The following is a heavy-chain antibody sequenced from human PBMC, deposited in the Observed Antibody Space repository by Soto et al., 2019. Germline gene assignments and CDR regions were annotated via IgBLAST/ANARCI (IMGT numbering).Heavy chain of an antibody. CDR2: IHDTGDT. Sequence: PSETLSLTCAVSGYTFTSGDYWGWIREPRGKGLECMGTIHDTGDTHYNPSLKSRVSMSIDNSKNQFSLRLSSVTAADTAVHYCARVGPDCNSVSYIRGSCSDTWGQGTLVTVSS. J-gene: IGHJ5*02. CDR1: GYTFTSGDY. CDR3: ARVGPDCNSVSYIRGSCSDT. V-gene: IGHV4-38-2*01. D-gene: IGHD3-16*01.